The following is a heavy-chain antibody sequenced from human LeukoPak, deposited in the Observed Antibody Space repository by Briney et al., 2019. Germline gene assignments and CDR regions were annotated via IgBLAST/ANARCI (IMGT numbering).Heavy chain of an antibody. Sequence: PGGSLRLSCAASGFTFSSYGMHWVRQAPGKGLEWVAVIWYDGSNKYYADSVKGRFTISRDNSKNTLYLQMNSLRAEDTAVYYCARDQNDYVWGSYRNFDYWGQGTLVTVSS. J-gene: IGHJ4*02. CDR3: ARDQNDYVWGSYRNFDY. V-gene: IGHV3-33*01. CDR1: GFTFSSYG. D-gene: IGHD3-16*02. CDR2: IWYDGSNK.